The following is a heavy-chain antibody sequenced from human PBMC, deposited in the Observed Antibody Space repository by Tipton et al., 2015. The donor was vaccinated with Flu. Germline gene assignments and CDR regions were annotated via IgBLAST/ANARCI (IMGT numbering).Heavy chain of an antibody. CDR3: AKPRYNWNNYYYYGMDV. V-gene: IGHV3-23*01. CDR2: MSGSGGST. J-gene: IGHJ6*02. Sequence: SLRLSCAASGFTFSSYAMSWVRQAPGKGLEWLSVMSGSGGSTYYADSVKGRFTISRDNSKNTLHLQMNSLRAEDTAVYYCAKPRYNWNNYYYYGMDVWGHGTTVTVSS. CDR1: GFTFSSYA. D-gene: IGHD1/OR15-1a*01.